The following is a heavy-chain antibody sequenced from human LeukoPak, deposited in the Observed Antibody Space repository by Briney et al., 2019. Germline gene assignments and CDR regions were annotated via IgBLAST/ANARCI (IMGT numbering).Heavy chain of an antibody. V-gene: IGHV3-66*01. J-gene: IGHJ4*02. CDR2: IYSGGST. D-gene: IGHD6-13*01. CDR3: ARGQYSSSCYDY. Sequence: GGSLRLSCAASGFTVSSNYMSWVRQAPGKGLEWVSVIYSGGSTYYADSVKGRFTISRDNSKNTLYLQMNSLRAEDTAVYYCARGQYSSSCYDYWGQGTLVTVSS. CDR1: GFTVSSNY.